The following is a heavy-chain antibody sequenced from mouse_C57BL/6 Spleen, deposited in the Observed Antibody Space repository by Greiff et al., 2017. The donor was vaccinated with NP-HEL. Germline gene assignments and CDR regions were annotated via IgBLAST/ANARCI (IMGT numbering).Heavy chain of an antibody. Sequence: QVQLKESGAELVKPGASVKMSCKASGYTFTSYSITWVKQRPGQGLEWIGDIYPGSGSTNYNEKFKSKATLTVDTSSSTAYMQLSSLTSEDSAVYYCARHFLLGFDYWGQGTTLTVSS. CDR2: IYPGSGST. CDR3: ARHFLLGFDY. CDR1: GYTFTSYS. J-gene: IGHJ2*01. V-gene: IGHV1-55*01.